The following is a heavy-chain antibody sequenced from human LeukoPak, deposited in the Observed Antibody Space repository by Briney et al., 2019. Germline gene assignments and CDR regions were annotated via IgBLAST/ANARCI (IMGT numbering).Heavy chain of an antibody. Sequence: SETLSLTCTVSCGFISSSTYYWGWIRRPPGKGLEWIGSYYYSGSTYYNPSLKSRVTVSVDTSKNQFSLKLSSVTAADTAVFYCVRGSTLRHYQYWGQGTLVTVSS. CDR3: VRGSTLRHYQY. V-gene: IGHV4-39*01. D-gene: IGHD3-16*01. CDR2: YYYSGST. J-gene: IGHJ4*02. CDR1: CGFISSSTYY.